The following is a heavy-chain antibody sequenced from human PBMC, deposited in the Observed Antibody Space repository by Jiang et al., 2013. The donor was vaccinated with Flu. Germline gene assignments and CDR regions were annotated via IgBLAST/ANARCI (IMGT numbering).Heavy chain of an antibody. CDR3: ASSRIRAGSVDY. J-gene: IGHJ4*02. D-gene: IGHD2-15*01. V-gene: IGHV4-4*02. CDR2: IYHSGKA. Sequence: PGLVKPSGTLSLTCTVSGDSISSTNWWTWVRQPPGKGLEWIGEIYHSGKANYNPSLKSRVTISVGKSKNDFSLNLTSVTAADTAVYYCASSRIRAGSVDYWGQGTLVTVSS. CDR1: GDSISSTNW.